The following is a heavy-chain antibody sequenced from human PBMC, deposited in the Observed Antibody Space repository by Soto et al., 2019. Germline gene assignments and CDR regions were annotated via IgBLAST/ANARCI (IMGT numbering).Heavy chain of an antibody. Sequence: SETLCLTCTVSGCAISGGGYSWSWIRQPPGKGLEWIGDIHHSGRTNYNPSLKSRATMSVDKSNNQFSLHLRSVTAADTAVYYCARGGDWSFDYWGQGTLVTVSS. CDR1: GCAISGGGYS. D-gene: IGHD2-21*02. V-gene: IGHV4-30-2*01. J-gene: IGHJ4*02. CDR3: ARGGDWSFDY. CDR2: IHHSGRT.